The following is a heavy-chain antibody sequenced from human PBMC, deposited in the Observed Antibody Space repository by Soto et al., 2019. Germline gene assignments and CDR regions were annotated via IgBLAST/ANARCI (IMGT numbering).Heavy chain of an antibody. J-gene: IGHJ6*03. CDR1: GFTFSSYS. CDR3: ASWGYSSSSGGGTDYYYYMDV. Sequence: GGSLRLSCAASGFTFSSYSMNWVRQAPGKGLEWVSSISSSSSYIYYADSVKGRFTISRDNAKNSLYLQMNSLRAEDTAVYYCASWGYSSSSGGGTDYYYYMDVWGKGTTVTVSS. D-gene: IGHD6-6*01. CDR2: ISSSSSYI. V-gene: IGHV3-21*01.